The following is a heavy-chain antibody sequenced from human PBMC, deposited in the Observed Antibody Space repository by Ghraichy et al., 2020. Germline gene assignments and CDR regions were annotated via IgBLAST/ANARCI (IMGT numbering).Heavy chain of an antibody. CDR3: AKDWRGKIQLWEGYFDY. CDR1: GFTFDDYA. J-gene: IGHJ4*02. V-gene: IGHV3-9*01. CDR2: ISWNSGSI. D-gene: IGHD5-18*01. Sequence: GGSLRLSCAASGFTFDDYAMHWVRQAPGKGLEWVSGISWNSGSIGYADSVKGRFTISRDNAKNSLYLQMNSLRAEDTALYYCAKDWRGKIQLWEGYFDYWGQGTLVTVSS.